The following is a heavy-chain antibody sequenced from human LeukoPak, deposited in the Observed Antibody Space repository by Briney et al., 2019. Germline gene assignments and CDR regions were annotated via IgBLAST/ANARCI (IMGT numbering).Heavy chain of an antibody. CDR3: ARGEITMAPYGMDV. V-gene: IGHV4-31*03. Sequence: PSQTLSLTCTVSGGSISSGGYYWSWLRPHPGKGLEWIGYIYYSGSTYYNPSLKSRVTISVDTSKNQFSLKLSSVTAADTAVYYCARGEITMAPYGMDVWGQGTMVTVSS. J-gene: IGHJ6*02. D-gene: IGHD3-10*01. CDR2: IYYSGST. CDR1: GGSISSGGYY.